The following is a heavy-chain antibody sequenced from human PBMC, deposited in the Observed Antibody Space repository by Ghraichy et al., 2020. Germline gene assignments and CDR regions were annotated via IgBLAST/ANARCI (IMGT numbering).Heavy chain of an antibody. Sequence: GGSLRLSCAAFGFTFSGYAMSWVRQAPGKGLEWVSTITWNSASTRYADSVKGRSTISRDNYKNAVYLQVTSLREDDTAVYFCAKTGDSGWFYDYWGRGTLVTVSS. D-gene: IGHD6-19*01. CDR2: ITWNSAST. CDR3: AKTGDSGWFYDY. V-gene: IGHV3-23*01. J-gene: IGHJ4*02. CDR1: GFTFSGYA.